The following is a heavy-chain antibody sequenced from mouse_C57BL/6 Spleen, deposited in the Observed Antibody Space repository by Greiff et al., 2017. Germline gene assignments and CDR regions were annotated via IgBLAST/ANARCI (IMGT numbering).Heavy chain of an antibody. V-gene: IGHV2-6-1*01. CDR3: ARHDGGYGNYAMDY. CDR1: GFSLTSYG. J-gene: IGHJ4*01. Sequence: VKLQESGPGLVAPSQSLSITCTVSGFSLTSYGVHWVRQPPGKGLEWLVVIWSDGSTTYNSALKSRLSISKDNSKSQVFLKMNSLQTDDTAMYYCARHDGGYGNYAMDYWGQGTSVTVSS. CDR2: IWSDGST. D-gene: IGHD2-1*01.